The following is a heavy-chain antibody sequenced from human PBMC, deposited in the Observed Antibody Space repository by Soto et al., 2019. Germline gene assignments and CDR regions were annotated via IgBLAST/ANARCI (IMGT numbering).Heavy chain of an antibody. Sequence: GGSLRLSCAASGFTFSTLSMNWVRQAPGKGLEWLSYIGGSGGSISYADSVKGRFTISRDNGKNTLYLQMSSLRDEDTAVYYCARDLAWAFDSWGQGALVTVSS. D-gene: IGHD1-26*01. V-gene: IGHV3-48*02. CDR3: ARDLAWAFDS. CDR2: IGGSGGSI. CDR1: GFTFSTLS. J-gene: IGHJ4*02.